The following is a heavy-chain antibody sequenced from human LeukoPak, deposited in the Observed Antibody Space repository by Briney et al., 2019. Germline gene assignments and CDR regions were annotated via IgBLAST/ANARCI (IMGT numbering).Heavy chain of an antibody. CDR2: IIPIFGTA. CDR3: ARDRYCSGGSCYFSDY. V-gene: IGHV1-69*13. D-gene: IGHD2-15*01. Sequence: ASVKVSCKASGGTFSSYAISWVRQAPGQGLEWMGEIIPIFGTANYAQKFQGRVTITADESTSTAYMELSSLRSEDTAVYYCARDRYCSGGSCYFSDYWGQGTLVTVSS. CDR1: GGTFSSYA. J-gene: IGHJ4*02.